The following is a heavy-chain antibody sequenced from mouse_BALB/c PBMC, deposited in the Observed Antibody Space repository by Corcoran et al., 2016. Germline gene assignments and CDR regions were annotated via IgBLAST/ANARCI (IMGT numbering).Heavy chain of an antibody. CDR2: IYPRDGST. J-gene: IGHJ2*01. CDR3: ASGYYGDY. Sequence: QVQLQQSGPELVKPGASVKISCKASGYTFTSYYIHWVKQRPGQGLEWIGYIYPRDGSTNYNEKFKGKATLTADTSSSTAHMHLSSLTSEDSAVYFCASGYYGDYWGQGTTLTVSS. D-gene: IGHD1-1*01. CDR1: GYTFTSYY. V-gene: IGHV1S12*01.